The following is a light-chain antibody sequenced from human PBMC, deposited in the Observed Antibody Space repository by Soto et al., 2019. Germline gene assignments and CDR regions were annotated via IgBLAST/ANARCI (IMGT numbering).Light chain of an antibody. V-gene: IGLV2-14*01. CDR3: NSYTNTDTFWV. CDR1: SSDVGGYNH. J-gene: IGLJ3*02. Sequence: QSALTQPASVSGSPGQSITISCTGTSSDVGGYNHVSWYQQQSGKVPKVIIYEVSNRPSGVSDRFSGSKSGNTASLTISGLQPEDEADYYCNSYTNTDTFWVFGGGTKLTVL. CDR2: EVS.